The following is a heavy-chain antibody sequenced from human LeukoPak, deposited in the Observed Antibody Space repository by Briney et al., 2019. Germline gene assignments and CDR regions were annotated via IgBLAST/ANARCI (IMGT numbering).Heavy chain of an antibody. Sequence: SETLSLTCTVSGGSISSYYWSWIRQPAGKGLEWIGRIYTSGSPNYNPSLKSRVTISVDTSKNQFSLKLSSVTAADTAVYYCARDGGPADYGDYFGWFDPWGQGTLVTVSS. V-gene: IGHV4-4*07. CDR3: ARDGGPADYGDYFGWFDP. CDR2: IYTSGSP. CDR1: GGSISSYY. J-gene: IGHJ5*02. D-gene: IGHD4-17*01.